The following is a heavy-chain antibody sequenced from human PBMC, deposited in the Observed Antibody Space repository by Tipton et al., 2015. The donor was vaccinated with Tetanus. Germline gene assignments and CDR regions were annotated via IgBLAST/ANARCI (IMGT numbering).Heavy chain of an antibody. CDR2: ISSTSSYI. CDR1: GFVFSNYR. D-gene: IGHD6-25*01. V-gene: IGHV3-21*06. Sequence: GSLRLSCGVSGFVFSNYRMNWVRQAPGKGLEWVSSISSTSSYIYYGDSVRGRFTISRDNAKNSLYLEMRSLRAEDTAVYYCASGSTLDYWGQGTLVTVSS. CDR3: ASGSTLDY. J-gene: IGHJ4*02.